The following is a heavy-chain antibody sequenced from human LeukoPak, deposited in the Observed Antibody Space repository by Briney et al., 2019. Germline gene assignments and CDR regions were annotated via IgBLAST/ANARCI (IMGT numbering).Heavy chain of an antibody. CDR2: IYYSGNT. Sequence: SETLSLTCAVSGGSISSNIYYWGWIRQPPGKGLEWIGNIYYSGNTYYNPSLKSRVTISVDTSENQFPLKLSSVTAADTAVYYCARLGSRGSYSYFDCWGQGTLVTVSS. J-gene: IGHJ4*02. CDR1: GGSISSNIYY. V-gene: IGHV4-39*01. D-gene: IGHD3-16*01. CDR3: ARLGSRGSYSYFDC.